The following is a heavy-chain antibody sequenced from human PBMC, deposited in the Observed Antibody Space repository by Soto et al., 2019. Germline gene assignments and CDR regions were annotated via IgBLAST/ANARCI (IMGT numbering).Heavy chain of an antibody. D-gene: IGHD1-26*01. J-gene: IGHJ2*01. CDR1: GGTFSSYA. V-gene: IGHV1-69*01. CDR3: ARGPRGSYRYWYFDL. CDR2: IIPIFGTA. Sequence: QVQLVQSGAEVKKPGSSVKVSCKASGGTFSSYAISWVRQAPGQGLEWMGGIIPIFGTANYAQKFQGRVTITADESTSTAYMELSSLRSDDTAVYYCARGPRGSYRYWYFDLWGRGTLVTVSS.